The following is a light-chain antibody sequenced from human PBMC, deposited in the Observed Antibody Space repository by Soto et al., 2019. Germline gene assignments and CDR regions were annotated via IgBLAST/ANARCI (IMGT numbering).Light chain of an antibody. J-gene: IGKJ4*01. V-gene: IGKV3-11*01. Sequence: ETVLTQSPATLSLSPGEGATLSCRASQSIGTYLAWYQHKPGQAPRLLIYDASNRATGIPARFSGSGSGTDFSLTISSLEPEDFAVYYCQQRSNWPRAFGGGTKVEIK. CDR3: QQRSNWPRA. CDR1: QSIGTY. CDR2: DAS.